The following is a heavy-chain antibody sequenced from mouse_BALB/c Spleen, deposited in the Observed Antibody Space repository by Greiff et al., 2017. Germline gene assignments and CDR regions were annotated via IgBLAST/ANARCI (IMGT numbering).Heavy chain of an antibody. J-gene: IGHJ4*01. CDR3: ARSRNYAMDY. CDR1: GFTFSDYY. CDR2: ISDGGSYT. V-gene: IGHV5-4*02. Sequence: EVQLVESGGGLVKPGGSLKLSCAASGFTFSDYYMYWVRQTPEKRLEWVATISDGGSYTYYPDSVKGRFTISRDNAKNNLYLQMSSLKSEDTAMYYCARSRNYAMDYWGQGTSVTVSS. D-gene: IGHD1-1*01.